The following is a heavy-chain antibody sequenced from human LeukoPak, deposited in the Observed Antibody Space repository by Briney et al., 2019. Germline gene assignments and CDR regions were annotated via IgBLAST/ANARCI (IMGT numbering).Heavy chain of an antibody. V-gene: IGHV3-23*01. J-gene: IGHJ4*02. D-gene: IGHD1-26*01. Sequence: GGSLRLSCAASGFTFSSYAMSWVRQAPGEGLEWVSAISGSGGSTYYADSVKGRFTISRDNSKNTLYLQMNSLRAEDTAVYYCAKEPQWELLGGPFDYWGQGTLVTVSS. CDR3: AKEPQWELLGGPFDY. CDR2: ISGSGGST. CDR1: GFTFSSYA.